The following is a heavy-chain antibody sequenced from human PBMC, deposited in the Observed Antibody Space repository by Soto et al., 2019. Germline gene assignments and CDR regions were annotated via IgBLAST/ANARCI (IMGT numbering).Heavy chain of an antibody. CDR1: GGTFSSYA. CDR3: ARDRVGSSSRGSKLYYYYGMDV. V-gene: IGHV1-69*06. CDR2: IIPIFGTA. D-gene: IGHD6-13*01. Sequence: QVQLVQSGAEVKKPGSSVKVSCKASGGTFSSYAISWVRQAPGQGLEWMGGIIPIFGTAKYAQKFQGRVTITADKSTSTAYMELSSLRSEDTAVYYCARDRVGSSSRGSKLYYYYGMDVWGQGTTVTVSS. J-gene: IGHJ6*02.